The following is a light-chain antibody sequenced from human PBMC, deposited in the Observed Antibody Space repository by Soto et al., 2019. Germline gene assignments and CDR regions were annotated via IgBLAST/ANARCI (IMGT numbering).Light chain of an antibody. V-gene: IGKV4-1*01. J-gene: IGKJ4*01. CDR2: WAS. CDR3: QQYYSTPRT. Sequence: DIVMTQSPDSLAVSLGERATINCKSSQSALYSPNNKNYLAWYQQKPGQPPKLLIYWASTRESGVPDRFSGSGSGTDFSLTISSLQAEDVATYYCQQYYSTPRTFGGGTKVEIK. CDR1: QSALYSPNNKNY.